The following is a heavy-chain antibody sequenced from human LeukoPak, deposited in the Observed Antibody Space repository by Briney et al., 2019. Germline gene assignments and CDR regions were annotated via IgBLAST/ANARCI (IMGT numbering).Heavy chain of an antibody. V-gene: IGHV4-34*01. Sequence: SETLSLTCAVYGGSFSGYYWSWIRQPPGKGLEWIGVINHSGSTNYNPSLKSRVTISVDTSKNQFSLKLSSVTAADTAVYYCASLPDYSNYVTDAFDIWGQGTMVTVSS. CDR3: ASLPDYSNYVTDAFDI. D-gene: IGHD4-11*01. CDR2: INHSGST. J-gene: IGHJ3*02. CDR1: GGSFSGYY.